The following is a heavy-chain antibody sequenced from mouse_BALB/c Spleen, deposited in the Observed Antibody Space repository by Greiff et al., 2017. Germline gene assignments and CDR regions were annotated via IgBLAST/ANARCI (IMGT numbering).Heavy chain of an antibody. CDR2: IDPENGDT. V-gene: IGHV14-4*02. Sequence: EVQLQQSGAELVRSGASVKLSCTASGFNIKDYYMHWVKQRPEQGLEWIGWIDPENGDTEYAPKFQGKATMTADTSSNTAYLQLSSLTSEDTAVYYCNGGSSVAYWGQGTLVTVSA. CDR1: GFNIKDYY. D-gene: IGHD1-1*01. CDR3: NGGSSVAY. J-gene: IGHJ3*01.